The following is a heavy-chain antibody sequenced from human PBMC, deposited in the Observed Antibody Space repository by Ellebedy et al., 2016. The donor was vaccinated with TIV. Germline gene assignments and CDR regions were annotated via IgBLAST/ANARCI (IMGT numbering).Heavy chain of an antibody. CDR2: LKQDGSEI. CDR1: GFTFSSYW. D-gene: IGHD1-26*01. Sequence: GESLKISXVVSGFTFSSYWMSWVRQAPGKGLEWVANLKQDGSEIYYVDSVKGRFTISRDNAKNSLYLQMNSLRAEDTAVYYCVRDKIVGATIFDYWGRGTLVTVSS. CDR3: VRDKIVGATIFDY. J-gene: IGHJ4*02. V-gene: IGHV3-7*01.